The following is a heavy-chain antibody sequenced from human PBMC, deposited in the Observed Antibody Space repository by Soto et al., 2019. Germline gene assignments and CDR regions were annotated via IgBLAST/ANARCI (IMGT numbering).Heavy chain of an antibody. Sequence: EVQLLESGGDLVQPGGSLRLSCAASGFTFSSYAMSWVRQAPGKGLEWVSAISGSGGSTYYADSVKGRLTISRDNSKKTLYMQMTYMGAEDTAVYYCAKDYFYDSSVYYVFDYWGQGTLVTVSS. CDR1: GFTFSSYA. CDR2: ISGSGGST. V-gene: IGHV3-23*01. J-gene: IGHJ4*02. CDR3: AKDYFYDSSVYYVFDY. D-gene: IGHD3-22*01.